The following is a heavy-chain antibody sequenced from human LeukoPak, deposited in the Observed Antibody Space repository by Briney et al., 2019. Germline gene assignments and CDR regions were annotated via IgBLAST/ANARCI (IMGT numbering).Heavy chain of an antibody. V-gene: IGHV4-39*01. Sequence: SETLSLTCTVSGGSISSSSYYWGWIRQPPGTGLEWIGSIYYSGSTYYNPSLKSRVTISVDTSKNQFSLKLSSVTAADTAVYYCARQYSSSWYGYYYYYMDVWGKGTTVTISS. J-gene: IGHJ6*03. CDR2: IYYSGST. CDR3: ARQYSSSWYGYYYYYMDV. CDR1: GGSISSSSYY. D-gene: IGHD6-13*01.